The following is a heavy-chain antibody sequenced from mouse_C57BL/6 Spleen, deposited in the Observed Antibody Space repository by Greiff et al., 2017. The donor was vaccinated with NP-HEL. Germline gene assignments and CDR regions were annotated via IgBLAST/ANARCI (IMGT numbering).Heavy chain of an antibody. CDR2: IDPSDSET. J-gene: IGHJ2*01. D-gene: IGHD1-1*01. Sequence: QVQLQQPGAELVRPGSSVKLSCKASGYTFTSYWMHWVKQRPIQGLEWIGNIDPSDSETHYNQKFKDKATLTVDKSSSTAYMQLSSLTSEDSAVYYCAREGNHYGSSYGYYFDYWGQGTTLTVSS. CDR3: AREGNHYGSSYGYYFDY. V-gene: IGHV1-52*01. CDR1: GYTFTSYW.